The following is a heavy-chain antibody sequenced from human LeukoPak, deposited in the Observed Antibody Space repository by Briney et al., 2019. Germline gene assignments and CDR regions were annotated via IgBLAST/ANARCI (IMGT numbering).Heavy chain of an antibody. J-gene: IGHJ4*02. CDR2: INPNTGDT. D-gene: IGHD4-17*01. V-gene: IGHV1-2*04. CDR3: ARGDYGSPRAVTTY. Sequence: ASVKVSCKASGYTFPAYYIHWVRQAPGQGLEWMGWINPNTGDTGYAQKFQGWVTMARDTSITTAYMELRRLKSDDTAIYYCARGDYGSPRAVTTYWGQGTLVTVSS. CDR1: GYTFPAYY.